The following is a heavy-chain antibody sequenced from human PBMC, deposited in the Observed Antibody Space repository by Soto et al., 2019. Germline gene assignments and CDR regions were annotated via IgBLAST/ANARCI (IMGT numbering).Heavy chain of an antibody. CDR3: ASGRTVRGNYYGMDV. D-gene: IGHD4-17*01. CDR1: GFTFSSYA. Sequence: GGSLRFSCAASGFTFSSYAMHWVRQAPGKGLEWVAVISYDGSNKYYADSVKGRFTISRDNSKNTLYLQMNSLRAEDTAVYYCASGRTVRGNYYGMDVLGQGTTVTVSS. J-gene: IGHJ6*02. CDR2: ISYDGSNK. V-gene: IGHV3-30-3*01.